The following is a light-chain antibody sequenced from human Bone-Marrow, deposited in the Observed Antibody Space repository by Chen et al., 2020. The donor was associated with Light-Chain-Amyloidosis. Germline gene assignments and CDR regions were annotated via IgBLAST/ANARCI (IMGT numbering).Light chain of an antibody. CDR2: RDT. J-gene: IGLJ2*01. Sequence: SYELTQTRLVSVSPGQTARISCYGDDLPTKYAYWYQQKPGQAPVLVIHRDTERPSGISERFSGSSSGTTATLTISGVQAEDEADYHCQSADSSGTYEVIFGGGTKLTVL. V-gene: IGLV3-25*03. CDR3: QSADSSGTYEVI. CDR1: DLPTKY.